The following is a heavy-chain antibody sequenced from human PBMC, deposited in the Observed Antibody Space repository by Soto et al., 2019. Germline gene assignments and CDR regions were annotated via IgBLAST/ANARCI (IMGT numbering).Heavy chain of an antibody. Sequence: GGSLRLSCAASGFTFSSYGMHWVRQAPGKGLEWVAVIWYDGSNKYYADSVKGRFTISRDNSKNTLYLQMNSLRAEDTAVYYCARAYSSSRFYYYYMDVWGKGTTGTVSS. CDR2: IWYDGSNK. CDR1: GFTFSSYG. D-gene: IGHD6-13*01. V-gene: IGHV3-33*01. CDR3: ARAYSSSRFYYYYMDV. J-gene: IGHJ6*03.